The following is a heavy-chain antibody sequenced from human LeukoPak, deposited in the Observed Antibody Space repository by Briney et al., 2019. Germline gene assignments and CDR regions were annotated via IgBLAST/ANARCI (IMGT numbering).Heavy chain of an antibody. CDR1: GFTFSSYA. V-gene: IGHV3-23*01. CDR3: AKARYSSGWGYFDY. Sequence: GGSLRLSCAASGFTFSSYAMSWVRQAPGKGLEWVSAISGSGGSTYYADSVKGRFTISRDNSKNTLFLQMNSLRAEDTAVYYCAKARYSSGWGYFDYWGQGTLVTVSS. J-gene: IGHJ4*02. D-gene: IGHD6-19*01. CDR2: ISGSGGST.